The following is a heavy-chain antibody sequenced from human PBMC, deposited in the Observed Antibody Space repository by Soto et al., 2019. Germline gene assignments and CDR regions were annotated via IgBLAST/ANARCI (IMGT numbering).Heavy chain of an antibody. CDR3: ARHSSSWYGEVYYYGMDV. D-gene: IGHD6-13*01. CDR2: IIPIFGTA. CDR1: GGTFSSYA. V-gene: IGHV1-69*01. J-gene: IGHJ6*02. Sequence: QVQLVQSGAEVKKPGSSVTVSCKASGGTFSSYAISWVRHAPGQGLEWMGGIIPIFGTANYAQKFQGRVTITADESTSTADRELSSLRSEDTAVYYCARHSSSWYGEVYYYGMDVWGQGTTVTVSS.